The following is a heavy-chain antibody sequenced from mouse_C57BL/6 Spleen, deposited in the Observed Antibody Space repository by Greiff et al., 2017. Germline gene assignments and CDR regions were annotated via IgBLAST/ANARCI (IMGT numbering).Heavy chain of an antibody. D-gene: IGHD2-4*01. Sequence: EADGGLVQPKGSLKLSCAASGFSFNTYAMNWVRQAPGKGLDWVARIRSKSNNYATYYADSVKDRFTISRDDSESMLYLQMNNLKTEDTAMYYCVRQDYDYDYFDYWGQGTTLTVSS. J-gene: IGHJ2*01. CDR1: GFSFNTYA. CDR3: VRQDYDYDYFDY. V-gene: IGHV10-1*01. CDR2: IRSKSNNYAT.